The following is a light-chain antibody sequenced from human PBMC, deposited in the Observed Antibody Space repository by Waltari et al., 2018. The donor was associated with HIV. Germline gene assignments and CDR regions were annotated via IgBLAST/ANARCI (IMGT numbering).Light chain of an antibody. CDR2: DND. Sequence: QSVLTPPPSVSAAPGQKVPISCSGTSSNIGNDYVSWYQHLPGAAPKLLIYDNDKRPSGIPDRFSGSKSGTSATLGITGLQTGDEADYYCGTWDTSLSGGVFGGGTKLTVL. CDR3: GTWDTSLSGGV. CDR1: SSNIGNDY. V-gene: IGLV1-51*01. J-gene: IGLJ3*02.